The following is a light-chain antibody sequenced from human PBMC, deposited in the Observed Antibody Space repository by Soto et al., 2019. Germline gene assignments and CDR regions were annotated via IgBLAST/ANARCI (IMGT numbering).Light chain of an antibody. V-gene: IGLV2-11*01. J-gene: IGLJ1*01. CDR1: SSDVGGYNY. CDR3: GSYAGTSYV. CDR2: DVS. Sequence: QSVLTQPRSVSGSPGQSVTISCTGTSSDVGGYNYVSWYQQHPGKAPKLMIYDVSKRPSGVPDRFSGSKSGNTASLTISGLQAVDEAEYYCGSYAGTSYVSVTGTKVTVL.